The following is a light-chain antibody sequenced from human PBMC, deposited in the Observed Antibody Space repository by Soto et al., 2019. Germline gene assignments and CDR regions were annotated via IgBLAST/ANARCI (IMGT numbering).Light chain of an antibody. CDR1: SSDVGGYNY. CDR3: SSYKSSRTRPWV. CDR2: EVS. J-gene: IGLJ1*01. V-gene: IGLV2-14*01. Sequence: QSVLTQPASVSGSPGQSITISCTGTSSDVGGYNYVSWYQQHPGKAPKLMIYEVSNRPSGVSNRFSGSKSGNTASLTISGLQAEDEADYYCSSYKSSRTRPWVFGTGTKLTVL.